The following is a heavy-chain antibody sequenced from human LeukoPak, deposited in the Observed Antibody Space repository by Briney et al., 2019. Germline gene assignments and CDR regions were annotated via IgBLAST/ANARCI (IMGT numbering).Heavy chain of an antibody. CDR2: IWHDGSNK. D-gene: IGHD4-17*01. Sequence: NPGGSLRLSCAASGFTFSRFNLHWVRQAPGKGLEWVAVIWHDGSNKYYTDSVKGRFTISRDDSKNTLYLQMNSLKAEDTAVYYCARPDYGASGDYWGQGTLVTVSS. CDR3: ARPDYGASGDY. V-gene: IGHV3-33*01. CDR1: GFTFSRFN. J-gene: IGHJ4*02.